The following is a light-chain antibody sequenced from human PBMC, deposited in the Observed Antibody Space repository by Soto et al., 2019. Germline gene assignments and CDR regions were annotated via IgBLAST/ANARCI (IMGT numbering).Light chain of an antibody. CDR2: DTS. J-gene: IGKJ5*01. Sequence: IVLTQSPATLSLSPGDRATLSCRTSQTIRGLLNWYQQRPGPAPRLLIYDTSNSATDIPVRFSGSGSGTYFILTSISIDPEDFGFCVCRQRHNLPITFGQGTRLDIK. CDR3: RQRHNLPIT. CDR1: QTIRGL. V-gene: IGKV3-11*01.